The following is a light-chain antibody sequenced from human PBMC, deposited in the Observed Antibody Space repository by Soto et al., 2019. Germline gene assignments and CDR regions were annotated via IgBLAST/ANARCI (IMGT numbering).Light chain of an antibody. CDR2: QVS. CDR3: MQGTHWPYT. Sequence: DVVMTQSPLSLPVTLGQPASISCRSSQGLVHSDGDTFLSWFQQRPGQSPRRLIYQVSNRDSGVPDRFSGSGSGTDFTLKISRVEAEDVGIYYCMQGTHWPYTFGQGTKLEI. V-gene: IGKV2-30*02. J-gene: IGKJ2*01. CDR1: QGLVHSDGDTF.